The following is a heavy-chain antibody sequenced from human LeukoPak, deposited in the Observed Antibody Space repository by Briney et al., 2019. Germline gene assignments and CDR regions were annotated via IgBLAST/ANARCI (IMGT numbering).Heavy chain of an antibody. D-gene: IGHD3-10*01. V-gene: IGHV3-53*05. CDR3: ARDRAGRKSWVEFDL. Sequence: PGGSLRLTCTVSGFTVRTTLMDWVRQAPGKGLEWVSVIYDDGRTVYADSVRDRFTISRDNSKNMVYLQMNSLRVEDSAIYYCARDRAGRKSWVEFDLWGQGTLVTVSS. CDR1: GFTVRTTL. CDR2: IYDDGRT. J-gene: IGHJ5*02.